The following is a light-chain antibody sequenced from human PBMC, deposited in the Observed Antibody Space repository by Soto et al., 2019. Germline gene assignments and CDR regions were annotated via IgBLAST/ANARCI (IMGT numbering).Light chain of an antibody. CDR3: QQYGSSPVT. V-gene: IGKV3-20*01. Sequence: DIVLTQSPGTLSLSVGERAALSCRASQSVTDTYLAWYQQKPGQAPRLIIYGTSIKATGISDLFTGSGSGTDFTLTISRMAPEDFAEDYSQQYGSSPVTFGGGTRVEI. J-gene: IGKJ4*01. CDR2: GTS. CDR1: QSVTDTY.